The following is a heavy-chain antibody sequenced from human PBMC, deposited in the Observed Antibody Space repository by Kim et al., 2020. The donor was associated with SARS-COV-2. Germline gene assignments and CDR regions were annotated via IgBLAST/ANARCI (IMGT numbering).Heavy chain of an antibody. CDR2: N. V-gene: IGHV6-1*01. J-gene: IGHJ6*02. Sequence: NDSAVSEKSRITINPDTPKNQFALQLNSVTPEDTAVYYCAREDYYYGMDVWGQGTTVTVSS. CDR3: AREDYYYGMDV.